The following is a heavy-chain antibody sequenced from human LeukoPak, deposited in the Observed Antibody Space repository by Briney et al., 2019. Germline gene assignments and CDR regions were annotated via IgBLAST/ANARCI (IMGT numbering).Heavy chain of an antibody. CDR1: GGSISSYY. J-gene: IGHJ4*02. CDR3: ARGPFDY. Sequence: SETLSLTCTVSGGSISSYYWSWIRQPPGKGLEWIGYIYYIGSTNYNPSLKSRVTISVDTSKNQFSLKLSSVTAADTAVYYCARGPFDYWGQGTLVTVSS. V-gene: IGHV4-59*01. CDR2: IYYIGST.